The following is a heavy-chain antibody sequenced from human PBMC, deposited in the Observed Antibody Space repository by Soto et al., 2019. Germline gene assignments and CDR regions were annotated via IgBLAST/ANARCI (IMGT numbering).Heavy chain of an antibody. CDR2: IYYSGST. CDR3: ARSGIAVAGTKDYYYYMDV. CDR1: GVSFSGYY. J-gene: IGHJ6*03. D-gene: IGHD6-19*01. Sequence: SATLSLTCAVFGVSFSGYYWSWIRRPPGKGLEWIGYIYYSGSTNYNPSLKSRVTISVDTSKNQFSLKLSSVTAADTAVYYCARSGIAVAGTKDYYYYMDVWGKGTTVTVSS. V-gene: IGHV4-59*08.